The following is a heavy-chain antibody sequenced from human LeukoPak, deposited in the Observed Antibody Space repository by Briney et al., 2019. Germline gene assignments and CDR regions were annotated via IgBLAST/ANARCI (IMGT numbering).Heavy chain of an antibody. V-gene: IGHV3-7*01. CDR1: GFTFSSYW. J-gene: IGHJ4*02. D-gene: IGHD3-22*01. CDR3: ARELDYYDSSGYPVSRSFDY. CDR2: IKQDGSEK. Sequence: PGGSLGLSFAASGFTFSSYWMSWVRQAPGKGLEWVANIKQDGSEKYYVDSVKGRFTISRDNAKNSLYLQMNSLRAEDTAVYYCARELDYYDSSGYPVSRSFDYWGQGTLVTVSS.